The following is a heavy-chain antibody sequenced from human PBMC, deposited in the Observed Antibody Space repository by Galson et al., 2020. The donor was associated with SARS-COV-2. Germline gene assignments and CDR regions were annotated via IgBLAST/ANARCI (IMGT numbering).Heavy chain of an antibody. D-gene: IGHD2-15*01. CDR3: ARGGFCPSGSCYYFDN. CDR2: LYSGGST. CDR1: GFTITSTY. J-gene: IGHJ4*02. Sequence: TGGSLRLSCAASGFTITSTYMNWVRQSPGKGLEWVSSLYSGGSTYHADSVKGRFSISRDTSKNTLYLQMSTLRVEDTAVYYCARGGFCPSGSCYYFDNWGQGTLVTVS. V-gene: IGHV3-66*01.